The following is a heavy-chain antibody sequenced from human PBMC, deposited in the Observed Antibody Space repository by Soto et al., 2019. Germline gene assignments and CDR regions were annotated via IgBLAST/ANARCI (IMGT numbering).Heavy chain of an antibody. J-gene: IGHJ4*02. Sequence: VASVKVSCKASGYTFTDYGISWVRQAPGQGLEWMVCISGYNGDTKYAQKLQGRVTMTTDTSTSTAYMELRILRSDDTAVYYCARVAGGIAAAGTPYYFDYWGQGTLVTVSS. CDR1: GYTFTDYG. CDR3: ARVAGGIAAAGTPYYFDY. V-gene: IGHV1-18*01. D-gene: IGHD6-13*01. CDR2: ISGYNGDT.